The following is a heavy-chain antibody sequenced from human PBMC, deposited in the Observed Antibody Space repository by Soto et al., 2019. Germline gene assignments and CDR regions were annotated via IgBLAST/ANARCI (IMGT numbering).Heavy chain of an antibody. CDR3: AKMPDGVNSNSPYC. J-gene: IGHJ4*02. V-gene: IGHV3-23*01. CDR2: TGGGIGP. D-gene: IGHD1-1*01. Sequence: EVQLLESGGGVVQPGESLKLACAASGFPFTNYAMSWVRQAPGKGLEWVSTTGGGIGPYYADSVKGRFTISRDNPGSTLYLEMNSLRAEDTAIYYCAKMPDGVNSNSPYCWGPGTLVTVSS. CDR1: GFPFTNYA.